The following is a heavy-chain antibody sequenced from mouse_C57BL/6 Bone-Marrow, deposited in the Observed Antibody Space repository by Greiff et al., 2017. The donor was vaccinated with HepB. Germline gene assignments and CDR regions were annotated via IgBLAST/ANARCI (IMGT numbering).Heavy chain of an antibody. Sequence: EVKLMESGAELVRPGASVKLSCTASGFNIKDDYMHWVKQRPEQGLEWIGWIDPENGDTEYASKFQGKATITADTSSNTAYLQLSSLTSEDTAVYYCTTDYYGRGWYFDVWGTGTTVTVSS. CDR3: TTDYYGRGWYFDV. J-gene: IGHJ1*03. D-gene: IGHD1-2*01. CDR2: IDPENGDT. V-gene: IGHV14-4*01. CDR1: GFNIKDDY.